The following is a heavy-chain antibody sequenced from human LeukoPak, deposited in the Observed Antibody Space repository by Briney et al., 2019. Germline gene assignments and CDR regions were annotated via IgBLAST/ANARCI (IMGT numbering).Heavy chain of an antibody. CDR2: IQYSGST. D-gene: IGHD2-15*01. J-gene: IGHJ4*02. CDR1: GGSISNGGFH. Sequence: SETLSLTCTVSGGSISNGGFHWSWIRQHPGKGLEWIGYIQYSGSTDYNPSLKSRVTISVDTSKNQLSLKLSSVTAADTAVYYCARGSVVVGATLFDYWGQGTLVTVSS. CDR3: ARGSVVVGATLFDY. V-gene: IGHV4-31*03.